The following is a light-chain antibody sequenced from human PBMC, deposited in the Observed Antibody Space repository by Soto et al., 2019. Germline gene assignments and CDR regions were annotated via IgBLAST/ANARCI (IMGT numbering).Light chain of an antibody. CDR3: QQYKTYPPT. CDR2: AAS. V-gene: IGKV1-17*01. J-gene: IGKJ2*01. Sequence: DIQMTQSPSSLSASVGDRVTITCRASQGIRNDLGWFQQKPGKAPKRLMYAASSLQSGVPSRFSGSGSGTEFPLTISSLHPEDFATYYCQQYKTYPPTFGQGTKLEIK. CDR1: QGIRND.